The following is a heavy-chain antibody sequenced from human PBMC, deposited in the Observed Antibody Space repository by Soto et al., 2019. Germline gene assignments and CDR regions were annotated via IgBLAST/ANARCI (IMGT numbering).Heavy chain of an antibody. V-gene: IGHV4-31*03. J-gene: IGHJ4*02. CDR2: INYRGTT. Sequence: QVQLQESGPGLVKPSQTLSLTCTVSGGSIINGDTYLNWIRQHPEKGLEWMGYINYRGTTNYNPALKSRILISIDTSKNQFSLRLTSVTAADTAVYYRARDAPGVAPYWGQGTLVTVFS. CDR1: GGSIINGDTY. D-gene: IGHD2-15*01. CDR3: ARDAPGVAPY.